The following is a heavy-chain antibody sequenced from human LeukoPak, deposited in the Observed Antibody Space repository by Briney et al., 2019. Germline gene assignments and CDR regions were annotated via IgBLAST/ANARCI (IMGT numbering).Heavy chain of an antibody. CDR3: ARDHIVGATNPSYYYYGMDV. V-gene: IGHV3-66*01. J-gene: IGHJ6*02. D-gene: IGHD1-26*01. CDR1: GFSVGSYY. Sequence: GGSLRLSCAASGFSVGSYYMNWVRQPPGEGLEWVSVVYSGGSTHYADSVKGRFTISRDDSKNTLYLQINNLSAEDTAVYYCARDHIVGATNPSYYYYGMDVWGQGTTVTVSS. CDR2: VYSGGST.